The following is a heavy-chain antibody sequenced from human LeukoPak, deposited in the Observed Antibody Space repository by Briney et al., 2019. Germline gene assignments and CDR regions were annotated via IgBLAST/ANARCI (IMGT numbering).Heavy chain of an antibody. CDR2: SYYMGTT. Sequence: PSETLSLTCTASGDSIKTYYWSWIRQPPGKGLEWITYSYYMGTTNYNPSLKSRATTSIDTSKNQFSLKLSSVTAADTAVYYCAKFWPYGMDVWGQGTTVTVSS. CDR1: GDSIKTYY. J-gene: IGHJ6*02. V-gene: IGHV4-59*08. D-gene: IGHD3-3*01. CDR3: AKFWPYGMDV.